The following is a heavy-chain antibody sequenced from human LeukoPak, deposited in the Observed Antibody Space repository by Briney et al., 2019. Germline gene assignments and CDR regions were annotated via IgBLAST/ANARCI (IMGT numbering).Heavy chain of an antibody. J-gene: IGHJ4*02. CDR2: IKEDGSEK. D-gene: IGHD5-24*01. Sequence: GGSVRLSCAASAFTFSDYWMTWVRQAPGNGLERVANIKEDGSEKYYVNSVKGRFTISRDNAKNSLYLQMSSPRDDDTAVYYCTRDRGWQQFDYWGQGTLVTVSS. V-gene: IGHV3-7*01. CDR1: AFTFSDYW. CDR3: TRDRGWQQFDY.